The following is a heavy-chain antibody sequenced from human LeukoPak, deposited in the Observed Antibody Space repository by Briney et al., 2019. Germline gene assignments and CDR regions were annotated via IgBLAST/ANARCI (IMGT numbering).Heavy chain of an antibody. CDR2: ISGSGGST. J-gene: IGHJ4*02. CDR3: AKTGVQLWFEDY. Sequence: PGGSLRLSCAASGFTFRSYWMSWVRQVPGKGLEWVSAISGSGGSTYYADSVKGRFTISRDNSKNTLYLQMNSLRAEDTAVYYCAKTGVQLWFEDYWGQGTLVTVSS. V-gene: IGHV3-23*01. CDR1: GFTFRSYW. D-gene: IGHD5-18*01.